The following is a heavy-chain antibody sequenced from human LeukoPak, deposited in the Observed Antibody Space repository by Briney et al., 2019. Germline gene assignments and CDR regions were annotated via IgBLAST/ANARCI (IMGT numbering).Heavy chain of an antibody. CDR1: GGSFSGYF. CDR2: INHNEIT. D-gene: IGHD7-27*01. CDR3: ARVGPGVLDY. V-gene: IGHV4-34*01. J-gene: IGHJ4*02. Sequence: AETLSLTCAVYGGSFSGYFWSWIRQPPGKGLEWIVEINHNEITNSNPSLKSRVTVSVDTSKSQFSLNLSSVTAADTAVYYCARVGPGVLDYWGRGALCTVSS.